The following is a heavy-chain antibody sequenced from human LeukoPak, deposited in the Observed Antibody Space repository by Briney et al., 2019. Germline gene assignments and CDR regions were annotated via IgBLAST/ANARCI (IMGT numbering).Heavy chain of an antibody. D-gene: IGHD3-10*01. CDR3: ARGHHTRGVYDY. CDR2: INQDESQK. Sequence: GGSLRLSCAASGFTFSGFWMKWVRQAPGKGLEWVANINQDESQKYYVDSVKGRSTISRDNAKNSLYLQMNSLRAEDTAVYYCARGHHTRGVYDYWGQGTLVTVSS. CDR1: GFTFSGFW. J-gene: IGHJ4*02. V-gene: IGHV3-7*01.